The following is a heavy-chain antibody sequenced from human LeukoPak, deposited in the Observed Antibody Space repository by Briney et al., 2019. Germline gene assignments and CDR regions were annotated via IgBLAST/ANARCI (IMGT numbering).Heavy chain of an antibody. CDR3: ARDRMDDYVWGSYFNDY. V-gene: IGHV3-48*03. Sequence: GGSLRLSXAASGFTFSSYEMNWVRQSPGKGLEWVSYISSSGSTIYYADSVKGRFTISRDNAKNSLYLQMNSLRAEDTAVCYCARDRMDDYVWGSYFNDYWGQGTLVTVSS. J-gene: IGHJ4*02. D-gene: IGHD3-16*01. CDR2: ISSSGSTI. CDR1: GFTFSSYE.